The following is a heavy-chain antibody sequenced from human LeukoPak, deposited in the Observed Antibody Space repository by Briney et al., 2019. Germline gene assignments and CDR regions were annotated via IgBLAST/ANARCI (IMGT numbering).Heavy chain of an antibody. Sequence: GGSLRLSCAASGFTFSSYAMSWVRQAPGKGLEWVSAISGSGGSTYHADSVKGRFTISRDNSKNTLYLQMNSLRAEDTAVYYCAKDVLDIPHAFDIWGQGTMVTVSS. V-gene: IGHV3-23*01. CDR1: GFTFSSYA. D-gene: IGHD2-15*01. CDR3: AKDVLDIPHAFDI. CDR2: ISGSGGST. J-gene: IGHJ3*02.